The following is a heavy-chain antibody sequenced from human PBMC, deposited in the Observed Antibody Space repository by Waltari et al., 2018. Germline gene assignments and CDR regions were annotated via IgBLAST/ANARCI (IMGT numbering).Heavy chain of an antibody. V-gene: IGHV5-51*01. Sequence: EVQLVQSGAEVKKPGESLKISCKGSGYSFTSYWIGWVRQMPGKGLEWMGIIYPGGSYTRDNPAFQGKVTSPADKSISTAYLQWSSLKASDTAMYDCARRAVHWSSTSCYARYLDYWGQGTLVTVSS. CDR1: GYSFTSYW. D-gene: IGHD2-2*01. J-gene: IGHJ4*02. CDR3: ARRAVHWSSTSCYARYLDY. CDR2: IYPGGSYT.